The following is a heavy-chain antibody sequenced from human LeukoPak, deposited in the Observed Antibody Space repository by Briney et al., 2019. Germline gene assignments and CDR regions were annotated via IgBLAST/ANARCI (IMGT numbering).Heavy chain of an antibody. D-gene: IGHD6-13*01. CDR2: ISGSGGST. CDR3: AKDHRIAAAFHY. V-gene: IGHV3-23*01. CDR1: GFTFSNAW. J-gene: IGHJ4*02. Sequence: PGGSLRLSCAASGFTFSNAWMSWVRQAPGKGLEWVSAISGSGGSTYYADSVKGRFTISRDNSKNTLYLQMNSLRAEDTAVYYCAKDHRIAAAFHYWGQGTLVTVSS.